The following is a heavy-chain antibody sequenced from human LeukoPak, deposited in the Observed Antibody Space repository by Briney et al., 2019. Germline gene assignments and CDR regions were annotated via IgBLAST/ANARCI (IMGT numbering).Heavy chain of an antibody. J-gene: IGHJ4*02. CDR3: ARGVTIFPSDDY. D-gene: IGHD3-9*01. CDR1: GGSFSGYY. CDR2: INHSGST. V-gene: IGHV4-34*01. Sequence: SETLSLTCAVYGGSFSGYYWSWIRQPPGKGLEWIGEINHSGSTNYNPSLKSRVTISVDTSKNQFSLKLSSVTAADTAVYYCARGVTIFPSDDYWGQGTLVTVSS.